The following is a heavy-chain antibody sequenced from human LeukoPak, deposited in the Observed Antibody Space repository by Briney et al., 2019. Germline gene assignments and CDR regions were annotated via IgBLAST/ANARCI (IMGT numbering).Heavy chain of an antibody. V-gene: IGHV3-48*01. D-gene: IGHD2-2*01. CDR1: GFTFSSYR. CDR3: AREKEGYCSRTSCYLDYYYYYMDV. J-gene: IGHJ6*03. CDR2: ISSSSSTI. Sequence: PGGSLRLSCAASGFTFSSYRMNWVRQAPGKGLEWVSYISSSSSTIYYADSVKGRFTISRDNSKNTLYLQMNSLRAEDTAVYYCAREKEGYCSRTSCYLDYYYYYMDVWGKGTTVTISS.